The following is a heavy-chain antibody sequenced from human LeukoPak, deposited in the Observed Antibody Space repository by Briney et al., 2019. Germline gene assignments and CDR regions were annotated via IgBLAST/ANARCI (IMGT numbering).Heavy chain of an antibody. J-gene: IGHJ6*03. Sequence: ASVKVSCKASGYTFTGYYMHWVRQAPGQGLEWMGWINPNSGSTNYAQKFQGRVTMTRDTSISTAYMKLSRLRSDDTAVYYCARDRRRVSGVWYMDVWGKGTTVTVSS. CDR2: INPNSGST. D-gene: IGHD2-8*01. V-gene: IGHV1-2*02. CDR3: ARDRRRVSGVWYMDV. CDR1: GYTFTGYY.